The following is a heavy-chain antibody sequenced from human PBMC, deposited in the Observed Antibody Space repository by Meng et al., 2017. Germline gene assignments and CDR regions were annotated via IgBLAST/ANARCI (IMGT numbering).Heavy chain of an antibody. Sequence: QGQLVQPGAEVKKPGASVKVSCKPSGYLFTSYDINWIRQAPGQGLEWMGWVNPINGKTGYAQKFQGRLTMTRDTSIRTAYMELSSLKSEDTAIYYCARGGDYSSWDYWGQGTLVTVSS. J-gene: IGHJ4*02. CDR3: ARGGDYSSWDY. CDR2: VNPINGKT. CDR1: GYLFTSYD. D-gene: IGHD4-11*01. V-gene: IGHV1-8*01.